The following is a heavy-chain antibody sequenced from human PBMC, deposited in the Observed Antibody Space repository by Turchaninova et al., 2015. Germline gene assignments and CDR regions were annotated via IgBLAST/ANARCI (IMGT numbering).Heavy chain of an antibody. J-gene: IGHJ4*02. CDR1: GFTVSSNY. CDR2: SCCGGGR. Sequence: EVQLVESGGGLVQPGGSLRLSCAASGFTVSSNYMSWVRQAPGKGLGWVSVSCCGGGRAEAASVKGRLAISRDNAKTTLMLQMNSLRSDDTAVYYCASNLAVAGFKTIRGWGQGTLVTVSS. CDR3: ASNLAVAGFKTIRG. D-gene: IGHD6-19*01. V-gene: IGHV3-66*01.